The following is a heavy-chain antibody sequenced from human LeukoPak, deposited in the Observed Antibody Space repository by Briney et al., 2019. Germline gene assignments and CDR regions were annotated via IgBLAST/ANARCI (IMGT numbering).Heavy chain of an antibody. J-gene: IGHJ4*02. Sequence: GASVKVSCKASGYTFTGYYMHWVRQAPGHGLEWMGRINPNSGGTKYAQKFQGRVTMTRDTSISTAYMELSRLRSDEMAVYYCARDHDSSGYPFDYWGQGTLVTVSS. D-gene: IGHD3-22*01. CDR1: GYTFTGYY. V-gene: IGHV1-2*06. CDR3: ARDHDSSGYPFDY. CDR2: INPNSGGT.